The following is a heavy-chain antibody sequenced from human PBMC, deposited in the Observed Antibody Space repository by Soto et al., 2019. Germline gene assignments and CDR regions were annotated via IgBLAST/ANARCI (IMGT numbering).Heavy chain of an antibody. CDR3: SRVVPGAEAWFGT. Sequence: QVQLVQSGGEVKRPGASVKVSCKTSGYTFSNYGITWVRQAPGQPLEWLGGIRLYSDGTNYAQKFQGRVSMTTDTSTTTAYMELRSLRADDTAVYYGSRVVPGAEAWFGTWGQGTLVTVSS. CDR1: GYTFSNYG. V-gene: IGHV1-18*01. CDR2: IRLYSDGT. D-gene: IGHD2-2*01. J-gene: IGHJ5*02.